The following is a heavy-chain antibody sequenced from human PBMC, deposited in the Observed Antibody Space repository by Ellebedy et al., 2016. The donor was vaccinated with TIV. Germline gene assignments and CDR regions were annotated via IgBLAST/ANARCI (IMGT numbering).Heavy chain of an antibody. J-gene: IGHJ3*02. CDR1: GGSFSGYY. CDR2: INHSGST. CDR3: ARVVWQLPVSYAFDI. Sequence: MPSETLSLTCAVYGGSFSGYYWSWIRQPPGKGLEWIGEINHSGSTNYNPSLKSRVTISVDTPKNQFSLKLTSVTAADTAVYYCARVVWQLPVSYAFDIWGQGTMVTVSS. V-gene: IGHV4-34*01. D-gene: IGHD2-15*01.